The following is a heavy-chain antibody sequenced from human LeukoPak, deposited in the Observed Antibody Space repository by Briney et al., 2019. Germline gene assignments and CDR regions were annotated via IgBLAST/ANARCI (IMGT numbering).Heavy chain of an antibody. Sequence: SETLSLTCTVSGGSISSYYWSWIRQPPGKGLEWIGEINHSGSTYYNPSLKSRVTISVDTSKNQFSLKLSSVTAADTAVYYCARGTVRGVITDAFDIWGQGTMVTVSS. J-gene: IGHJ3*02. CDR2: INHSGST. V-gene: IGHV4-34*01. D-gene: IGHD3-10*01. CDR3: ARGTVRGVITDAFDI. CDR1: GGSISSYY.